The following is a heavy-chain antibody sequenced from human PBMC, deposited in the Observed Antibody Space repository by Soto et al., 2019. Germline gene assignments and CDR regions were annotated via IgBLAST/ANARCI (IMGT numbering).Heavy chain of an antibody. Sequence: EVQLVESGGGLIPPGGSLRLSCAASGFLVNSAYMTWVRQAPGKGLEWLSMINSDGSTLYAESVKGRFTISRDNSKNRLDLQMNSLRAEDTAMYYCARGDYRVLEYWGQGTLVTVSS. V-gene: IGHV3-53*01. CDR1: GFLVNSAY. J-gene: IGHJ4*02. CDR2: INSDGST. CDR3: ARGDYRVLEY. D-gene: IGHD4-4*01.